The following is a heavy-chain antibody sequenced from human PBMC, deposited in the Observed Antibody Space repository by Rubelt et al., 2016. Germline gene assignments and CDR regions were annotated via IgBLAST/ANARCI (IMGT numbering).Heavy chain of an antibody. D-gene: IGHD3-22*01. CDR2: INPNSGGT. CDR1: GYTFTGYY. J-gene: IGHJ4*02. Sequence: QVQLVQSGAEVKKPGASVKVSCKASGYTFTGYYMHWVRQAPRQGLEWMGWINPNSGGTNYAQKFQGRLTMTRDTSISTAYMELSRLRSDDTAVYYCARFAIGGHSSGYLFDYWGQGTLVTVSS. V-gene: IGHV1-2*02. CDR3: ARFAIGGHSSGYLFDY.